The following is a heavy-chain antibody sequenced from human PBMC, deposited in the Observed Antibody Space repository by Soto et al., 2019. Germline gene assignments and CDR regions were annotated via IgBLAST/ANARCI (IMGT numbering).Heavy chain of an antibody. CDR3: ARSGIQLWTWNFDY. J-gene: IGHJ4*02. CDR1: GGSVSSGSYY. CDR2: IYYSGST. Sequence: SETLSLTCTVSGGSVSSGSYYWSWIRQPPGKGLEWIGYIYYSGSTNYNPSLKSRVTISVDTSKNQFSLKLSSLTAADTAVYYCARSGIQLWTWNFDYWGQGTLVTVSS. D-gene: IGHD5-18*01. V-gene: IGHV4-61*01.